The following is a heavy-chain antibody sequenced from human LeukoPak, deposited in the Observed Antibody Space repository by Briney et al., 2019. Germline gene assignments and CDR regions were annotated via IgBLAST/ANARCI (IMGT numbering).Heavy chain of an antibody. Sequence: AGGSLRLSCPASGFSVSTRYMNWVRQAPGKGLEWVSVLYSGGSAYYADSVKGRFTISRDNSANILYLQMNSLTINDTAVYYCARGGGAGFEYWGQGTLVTVSS. CDR2: LYSGGSA. V-gene: IGHV3-53*05. CDR3: ARGGGAGFEY. J-gene: IGHJ4*02. CDR1: GFSVSTRY.